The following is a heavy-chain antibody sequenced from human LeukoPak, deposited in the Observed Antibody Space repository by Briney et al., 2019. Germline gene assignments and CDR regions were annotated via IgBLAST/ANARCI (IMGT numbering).Heavy chain of an antibody. CDR2: ISSSSSYI. CDR3: ARDRSASIAVVTAEIDY. D-gene: IGHD6-19*01. Sequence: RTGGSLRLSCAASGFTFSSYSMNWVSQAPGKGLEWVSSISSSSSYIYYADSVKGRFTISRDNAKDSLYLQMNGLRAEDTAVYYCARDRSASIAVVTAEIDYWGQGTLVTVSS. V-gene: IGHV3-21*01. J-gene: IGHJ4*02. CDR1: GFTFSSYS.